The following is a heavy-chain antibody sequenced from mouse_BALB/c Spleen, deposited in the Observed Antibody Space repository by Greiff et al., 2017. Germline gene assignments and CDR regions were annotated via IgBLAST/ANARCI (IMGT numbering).Heavy chain of an antibody. Sequence: EVKLMESGGGLVQPGGSLKLSCAASGFDFSRYWMSWVRQAPGKGLEWIGEINPDSSTINYTPSLKDKFIISRDNAKNTLYLQMSKVRSEDTALYYCARHNYDYDRFAYWGQGTLVTVSA. D-gene: IGHD2-4*01. J-gene: IGHJ3*01. CDR3: ARHNYDYDRFAY. CDR1: GFDFSRYW. V-gene: IGHV4-1*02. CDR2: INPDSSTI.